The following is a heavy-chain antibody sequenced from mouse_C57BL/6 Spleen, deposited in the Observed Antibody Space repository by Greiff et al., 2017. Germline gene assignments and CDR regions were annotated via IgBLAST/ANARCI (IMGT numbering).Heavy chain of an antibody. CDR1: GYTFTDYY. CDR3: ARYGYDEWFAY. Sequence: VQLQQSGPELVKPGASVKISCKASGYTFTDYYMNWVKQSHGKSLEWIGDINPNNGGTSYNQKFKGKATLTVDKSSSTAYMELRSLTSEDSAVYYCARYGYDEWFAYWGQGTLVTVSA. J-gene: IGHJ3*01. CDR2: INPNNGGT. V-gene: IGHV1-26*01. D-gene: IGHD2-2*01.